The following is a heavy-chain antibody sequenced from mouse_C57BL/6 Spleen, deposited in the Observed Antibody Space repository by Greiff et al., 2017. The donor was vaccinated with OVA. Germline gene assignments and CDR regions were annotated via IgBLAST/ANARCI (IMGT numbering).Heavy chain of an antibody. Sequence: QVQLKQPGAELVKPGASVKLSCKASGYTFTSYWMQWVKQRPGQGLEWIGEIDPSDSYTNYNQKFKGKATLTVDTYSSTSYMQLSSLTSGDSAVYYCARNGFDYWGQGTTLTVSS. D-gene: IGHD1-1*02. J-gene: IGHJ2*01. V-gene: IGHV1-50*01. CDR2: IDPSDSYT. CDR3: ARNGFDY. CDR1: GYTFTSYW.